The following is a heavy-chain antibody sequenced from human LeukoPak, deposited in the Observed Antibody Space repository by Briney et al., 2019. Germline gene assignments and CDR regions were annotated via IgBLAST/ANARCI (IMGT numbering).Heavy chain of an antibody. D-gene: IGHD3-10*01. CDR3: ARGYYYGSGSPQFDY. CDR2: IYTGGYT. J-gene: IGHJ4*02. Sequence: PSETLSLTCTVSGDSISSNYWSWIRQPAGKGLEWIGRIYTGGYTNYNPSLKSRVAMSLDTSKNQFSLKLSSVTAADTAVYYCARGYYYGSGSPQFDYWGQGTLVTVSS. CDR1: GDSISSNY. V-gene: IGHV4-4*07.